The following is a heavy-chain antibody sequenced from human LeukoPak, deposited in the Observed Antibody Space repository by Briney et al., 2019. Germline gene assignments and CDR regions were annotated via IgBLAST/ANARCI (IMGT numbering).Heavy chain of an antibody. Sequence: ASLKLSCKASGYTFTSYYMHWVRRAPGQGLEWMGVINPIGGSTSYAQKFQGRVTMTRDTSTSTVYMELSSLRSEDTAVYYCARVSSDCSSTSCYVYDAFDIWGQGTMVTVSS. CDR1: GYTFTSYY. D-gene: IGHD2-2*01. J-gene: IGHJ3*02. V-gene: IGHV1-46*01. CDR2: INPIGGST. CDR3: ARVSSDCSSTSCYVYDAFDI.